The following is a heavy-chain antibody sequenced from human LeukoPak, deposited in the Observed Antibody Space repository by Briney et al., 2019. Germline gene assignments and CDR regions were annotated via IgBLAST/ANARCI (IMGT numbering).Heavy chain of an antibody. CDR3: ARGRWALDLVYYYKDV. CDR2: IYYSGST. CDR1: GGSTSSYY. D-gene: IGHD5-12*01. Sequence: SETLSLTCTVSGGSTSSYYWSWIRQPPGKGLEWIGYIYYSGSTNYNPSLKSRVTISVDTSKNQFSLKLSSVTAADTAVYYCARGRWALDLVYYYKDVWGKGTTVTVSS. J-gene: IGHJ6*03. V-gene: IGHV4-59*01.